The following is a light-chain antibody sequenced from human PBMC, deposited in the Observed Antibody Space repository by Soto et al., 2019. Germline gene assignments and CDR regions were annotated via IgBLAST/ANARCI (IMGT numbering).Light chain of an antibody. CDR2: GAS. V-gene: IGKV3-15*01. CDR3: QQYTNWPYT. CDR1: QSVGSN. J-gene: IGKJ2*01. Sequence: EIVMTQSPATLSVSPGERASLSCRASQSVGSNLAWYQQTAGQAPRLLIYGASPRATGIPARFSGSGSGTEFTLTISSLQSEDFAVYSRQQYTNWPYTFGQGTKLEIK.